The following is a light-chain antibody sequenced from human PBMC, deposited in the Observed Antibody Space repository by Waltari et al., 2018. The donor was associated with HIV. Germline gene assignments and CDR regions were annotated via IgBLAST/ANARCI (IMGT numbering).Light chain of an antibody. CDR3: QHFGSSRT. CDR2: GAS. J-gene: IGKJ1*01. Sequence: EIVLTQSPGTLSLSPGERATHSCRASQTIGSSYLAWYQQKPGQAPRLLIFGASTRATGIPDRFSGSGAGTDFTLTISRLEPEDFAVYYCQHFGSSRTFGQGTKVEIK. CDR1: QTIGSSY. V-gene: IGKV3-20*01.